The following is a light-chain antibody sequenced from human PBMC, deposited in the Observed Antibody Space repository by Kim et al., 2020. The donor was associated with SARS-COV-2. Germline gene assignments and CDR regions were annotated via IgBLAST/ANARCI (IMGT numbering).Light chain of an antibody. CDR2: AAS. CDR3: QNLNDYPLT. CDR1: QAINNY. V-gene: IGKV1-9*01. Sequence: ASVGDRVTITCRASQAINNYLAWYQQRPGRAPKLLVSAASTLQSGVPSRFSGTGSGTDFTLTISSLQPEDFATYYCQNLNDYPLTFGQGTRLEIK. J-gene: IGKJ5*01.